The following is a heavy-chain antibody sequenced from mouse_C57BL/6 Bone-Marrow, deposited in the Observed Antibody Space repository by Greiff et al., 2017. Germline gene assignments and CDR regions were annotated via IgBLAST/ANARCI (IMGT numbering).Heavy chain of an antibody. D-gene: IGHD1-1*01. Sequence: QVQLQQSGAELVRPGASVKLSCKASGYTFTDYYINWVKQRPGQGLEWIARIYPGSGNTYYNEKFKGKATLTAEKSSSTAYMQLSSLTSEDSAVYFCARPSYYYGSSYLWYFDVWGTGTTVTVSS. CDR3: ARPSYYYGSSYLWYFDV. CDR2: IYPGSGNT. J-gene: IGHJ1*03. V-gene: IGHV1-76*01. CDR1: GYTFTDYY.